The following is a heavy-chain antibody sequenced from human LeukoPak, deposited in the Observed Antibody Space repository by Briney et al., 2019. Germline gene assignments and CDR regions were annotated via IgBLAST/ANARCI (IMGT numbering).Heavy chain of an antibody. CDR2: ISGSGGST. V-gene: IGHV3-23*01. CDR3: AKDSSYGDYPDAFDI. CDR1: GFTFSSYA. J-gene: IGHJ3*02. D-gene: IGHD4-17*01. Sequence: GGSLRLSCAASGFTFSSYAMSWVRQAPGKGLEWVSAISGSGGSTYYADSVKGRFTISRDNSKNTLYLQMDSLRAEDTAVYYCAKDSSYGDYPDAFDIWGQGTMVTGSS.